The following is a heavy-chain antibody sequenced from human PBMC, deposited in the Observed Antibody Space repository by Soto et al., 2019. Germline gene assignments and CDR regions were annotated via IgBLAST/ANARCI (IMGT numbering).Heavy chain of an antibody. CDR2: IDPSESCT. Sequence: PVDSLKVSCQCSGYSFTSYLSSLVLQMPGEGLEWMGRIDPSESCTNYSPSFQGHVTISAEKSISTAYLQWSSLKASDTAMYYCARQNDTSGYYTGYWGQGTLV. CDR3: ARQNDTSGYYTGY. J-gene: IGHJ4*02. CDR1: GYSFTSYL. D-gene: IGHD3-22*01. V-gene: IGHV5-10-1*01.